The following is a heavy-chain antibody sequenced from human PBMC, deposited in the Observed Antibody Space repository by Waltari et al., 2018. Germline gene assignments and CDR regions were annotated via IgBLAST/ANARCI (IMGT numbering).Heavy chain of an antibody. Sequence: QVQLQESGPGLVRPSETLSLTCTVSDGSMSSYYWTWIRQPRGKGLEWIGDIYDSGNTNYNPPLKRRVTMSAATSKNQFSLKVSSVTAADTAVYYCARGFYGDYIVWFDPWGQGTLVTVSS. CDR3: ARGFYGDYIVWFDP. CDR2: IYDSGNT. J-gene: IGHJ5*02. CDR1: DGSMSSYY. V-gene: IGHV4-59*01. D-gene: IGHD4-17*01.